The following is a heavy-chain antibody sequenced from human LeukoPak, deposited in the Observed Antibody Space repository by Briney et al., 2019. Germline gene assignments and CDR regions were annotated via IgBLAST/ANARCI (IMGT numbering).Heavy chain of an antibody. D-gene: IGHD5-18*01. Sequence: GESLKISCKGSGYSFTSYWIGWVRQMPGKGLEWMGIIYPGDSDTRYSPSFQGQVTISADKSISTAYLQWSSLKASDTAMYYCARGDTAMVIWSPSPPVWDYWGQGTLVTVSS. CDR2: IYPGDSDT. CDR1: GYSFTSYW. V-gene: IGHV5-51*01. J-gene: IGHJ4*02. CDR3: ARGDTAMVIWSPSPPVWDY.